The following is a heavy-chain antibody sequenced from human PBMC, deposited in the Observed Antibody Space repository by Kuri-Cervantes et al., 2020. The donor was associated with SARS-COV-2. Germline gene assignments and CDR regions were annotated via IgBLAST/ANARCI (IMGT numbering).Heavy chain of an antibody. Sequence: GESLKISCAASGFTFSSYSMNWVRQAPGKGLEWVSYISSSSSTIYYADSVKGRFTISRDNAKNSLYLQMNSLRAEDTAVYYCARRLAVAGLTWFDPWGQGTLVTVSS. D-gene: IGHD6-19*01. J-gene: IGHJ5*02. CDR1: GFTFSSYS. CDR3: ARRLAVAGLTWFDP. V-gene: IGHV3-48*01. CDR2: ISSSSSTI.